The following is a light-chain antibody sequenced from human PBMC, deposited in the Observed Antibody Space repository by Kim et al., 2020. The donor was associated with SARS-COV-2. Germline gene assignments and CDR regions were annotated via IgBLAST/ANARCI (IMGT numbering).Light chain of an antibody. CDR2: GAS. CDR1: QCVRSSY. J-gene: IGKJ2*01. Sequence: SLSPVDRATLSCRASQCVRSSYLAWYQQKPGQAPRHLIYGASSRATGIPDRFSGSGSGTDYTLTITRLEPEDFAVYYCQQYGSSYTFGQGTKLEI. CDR3: QQYGSSYT. V-gene: IGKV3-20*01.